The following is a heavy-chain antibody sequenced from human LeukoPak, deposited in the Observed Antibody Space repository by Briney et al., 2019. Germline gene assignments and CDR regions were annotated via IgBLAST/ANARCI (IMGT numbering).Heavy chain of an antibody. Sequence: ASVQVSCKASGYTFTYYYIHWMRQATGQGLEWMGWMNPNSGNTGYAQKFQGRVTMTRNTSISTAYMELSSLRSEDTAVYYCARGTTMVRGVIDYWGQGTLVTVSS. V-gene: IGHV1-8*02. J-gene: IGHJ4*02. CDR2: MNPNSGNT. D-gene: IGHD3-10*01. CDR1: GYTFTYYY. CDR3: ARGTTMVRGVIDY.